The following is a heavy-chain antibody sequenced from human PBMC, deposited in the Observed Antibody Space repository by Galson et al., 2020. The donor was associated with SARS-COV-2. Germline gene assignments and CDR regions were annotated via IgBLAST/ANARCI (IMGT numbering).Heavy chain of an antibody. CDR2: IIPIFGTT. CDR1: GGTFSSYA. CDR3: ATDILTGYWGWFGP. Sequence: ASVKVSCKASGGTFSSYAISWVRQAPGQGLEWMGEIIPIFGTTNYAQKFQGRVTITTDESTSTAYMELSSLRSEDTAVYYCATDILTGYWGWFGPWGQGTLVTVSS. D-gene: IGHD3-9*01. J-gene: IGHJ5*02. V-gene: IGHV1-69*05.